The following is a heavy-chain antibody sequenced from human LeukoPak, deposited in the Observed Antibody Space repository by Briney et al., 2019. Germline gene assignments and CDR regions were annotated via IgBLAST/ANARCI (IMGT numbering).Heavy chain of an antibody. J-gene: IGHJ3*02. CDR2: ISSSGSTI. Sequence: GGSLRLSCAASGFTFSDYYMSWIRQAPGKGLEWVSYISSSGSTIYYADSVKGRFTISRDNAKNSLYLQMNSLRAEDTAVCYCARISTSSSSWYFRIDAFDIWGQGTMVTVSS. CDR1: GFTFSDYY. V-gene: IGHV3-11*04. CDR3: ARISTSSSSWYFRIDAFDI. D-gene: IGHD6-13*01.